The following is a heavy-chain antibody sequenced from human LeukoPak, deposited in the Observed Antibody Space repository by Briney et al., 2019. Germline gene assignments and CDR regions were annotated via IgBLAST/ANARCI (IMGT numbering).Heavy chain of an antibody. V-gene: IGHV3-66*02. CDR3: AGDTRIYYDSSGYYLYYGMDV. D-gene: IGHD3-22*01. J-gene: IGHJ6*02. Sequence: GGSLRLSCAASGFTVSTNYMRWVRQAPGKGLEWVSVIYSGGSTYYADSVKGRFTISRDNSKNTLYLQMKSLRAEDTAVYYCAGDTRIYYDSSGYYLYYGMDVWGQGTTVTVSS. CDR1: GFTVSTNY. CDR2: IYSGGST.